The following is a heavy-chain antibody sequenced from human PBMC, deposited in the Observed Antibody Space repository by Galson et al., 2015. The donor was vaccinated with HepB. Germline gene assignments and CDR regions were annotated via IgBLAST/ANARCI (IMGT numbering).Heavy chain of an antibody. J-gene: IGHJ4*02. CDR2: ISGSGGST. CDR3: AKDQGGYCSSTSCYISPWIQLWLGLDY. CDR1: GFTFSSYA. Sequence: SLRLSCAASGFTFSSYAMSWVRQAPGKGLEWVSAISGSGGSTYYADSVKGRFTISRDNSKNTLYLQMNSLRAEDTAVYYCAKDQGGYCSSTSCYISPWIQLWLGLDYWGQGTLVTVSS. D-gene: IGHD2-2*02. V-gene: IGHV3-23*01.